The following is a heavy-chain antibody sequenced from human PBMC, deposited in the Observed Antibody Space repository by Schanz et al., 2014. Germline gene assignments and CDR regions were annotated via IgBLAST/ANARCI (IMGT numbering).Heavy chain of an antibody. Sequence: EVQLVESGGGLVQPGGSLRLSCAASGFTFSDYWMSWVRQAPGKGLEWVANIKQDGSEKYYVDSVKGRFTISRDNAKNSLYLQMNSLRAEDTAVYYCAKGQGAVINNWYFDLWGRGTLVTVSS. J-gene: IGHJ2*01. CDR1: GFTFSDYW. CDR2: IKQDGSEK. D-gene: IGHD2-21*01. CDR3: AKGQGAVINNWYFDL. V-gene: IGHV3-7*03.